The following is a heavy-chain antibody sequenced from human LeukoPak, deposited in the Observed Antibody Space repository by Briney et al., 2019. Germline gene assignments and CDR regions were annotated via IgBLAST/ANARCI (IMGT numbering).Heavy chain of an antibody. CDR2: IRQDDSEK. D-gene: IGHD4-23*01. V-gene: IGHV3-7*01. CDR3: ATDRKVGTWDPRFNY. J-gene: IGHJ4*02. Sequence: PGGSLRLSCSASGFTFSDYWMMWVRQAPGKALEWVGNIRQDDSEKNYVDSVKGRFTISRDNAKSSLYLQMNSLRAEDTAIYYCATDRKVGTWDPRFNYWGQGTLVTVSS. CDR1: GFTFSDYW.